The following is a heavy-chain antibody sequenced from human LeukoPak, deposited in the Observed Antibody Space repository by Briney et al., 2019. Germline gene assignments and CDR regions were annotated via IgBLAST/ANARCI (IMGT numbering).Heavy chain of an antibody. CDR2: IYYSGST. J-gene: IGHJ6*02. CDR1: GGSISSSSYY. Sequence: SETLSLTCTVSGGSISSSSYYWGWIRQPPGKGLEWIGSIYYSGSTNYNPSLKSRVTISVDTSKNQFSLKLSSVTAADTAVYYCARGSYYSYYGMDVWGQGTTVTVSS. V-gene: IGHV4-39*07. D-gene: IGHD1-26*01. CDR3: ARGSYYSYYGMDV.